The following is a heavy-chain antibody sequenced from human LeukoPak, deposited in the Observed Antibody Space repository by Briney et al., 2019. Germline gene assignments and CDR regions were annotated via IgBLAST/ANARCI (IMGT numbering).Heavy chain of an antibody. D-gene: IGHD3-22*01. V-gene: IGHV4-59*01. CDR3: AATVEYYDSSGYYNY. Sequence: SETLSLTCTVSGGSISSYYWSWIRQPPGKGLEWIGYIYYSGSTNYNPSLKSRVTISVDTSKNQFSLKLSSVTAADTAVYYCAATVEYYDSSGYYNYWGQGTLVTVSS. J-gene: IGHJ4*02. CDR1: GGSISSYY. CDR2: IYYSGST.